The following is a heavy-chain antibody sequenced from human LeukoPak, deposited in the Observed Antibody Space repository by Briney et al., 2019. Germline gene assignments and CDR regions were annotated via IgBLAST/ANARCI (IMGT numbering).Heavy chain of an antibody. J-gene: IGHJ5*02. Sequence: SQTLSLTCAISGDSVSSNSAAWDWIRQSPSRGLEWLGRTYYRSKWYNDYAVSVKSRITINPDTSKNQFSLQLNSVTPEDTAVYCCARAAAAGTHRWFDPWGQGTLVTVSS. V-gene: IGHV6-1*01. CDR2: TYYRSKWYN. CDR1: GDSVSSNSAA. D-gene: IGHD6-13*01. CDR3: ARAAAAGTHRWFDP.